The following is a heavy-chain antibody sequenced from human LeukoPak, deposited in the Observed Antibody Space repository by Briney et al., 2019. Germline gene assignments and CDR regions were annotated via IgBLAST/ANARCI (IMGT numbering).Heavy chain of an antibody. CDR2: INPDGSTT. Sequence: GGSLRLSCAASGFTFSSYSMNWVRQDPGKGLVWVSFINPDGSTTNYADSVKGRFTISRDNAKNALYLQMNSLRAEDKAVYYCAELGITMIGGVWGKGTTVTISS. D-gene: IGHD3-10*02. CDR1: GFTFSSYS. J-gene: IGHJ6*04. CDR3: AELGITMIGGV. V-gene: IGHV3-74*01.